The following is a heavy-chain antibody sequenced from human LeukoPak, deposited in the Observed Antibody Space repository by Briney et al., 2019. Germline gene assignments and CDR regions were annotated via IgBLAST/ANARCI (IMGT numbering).Heavy chain of an antibody. CDR3: ARDATPGAYYYDSSGYPFDY. Sequence: GGSLRLSCAASGFTFSSYSMNWVRQAPGKGLERVSYISSSSSTIYYADSVKGRFTISRDNAKNSLYLQMNSLRDEDTAVYYCARDATPGAYYYDSSGYPFDYWGQGTLVTVSS. D-gene: IGHD3-22*01. CDR2: ISSSSSTI. V-gene: IGHV3-48*02. CDR1: GFTFSSYS. J-gene: IGHJ4*02.